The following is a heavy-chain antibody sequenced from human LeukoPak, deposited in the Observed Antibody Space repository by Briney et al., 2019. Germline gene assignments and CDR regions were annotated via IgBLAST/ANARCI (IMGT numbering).Heavy chain of an antibody. V-gene: IGHV1-18*01. CDR3: ARDAGTMVRVSNGMDV. Sequence: GASVEVSCKASGYTFTSYDINWVRQATGQGLEWMGWISAYNGNTNYAQKLQGRVTMATDTSTSTAYMELRSLRSDDTAVYYCARDAGTMVRVSNGMDVWGQGTTVTVSS. J-gene: IGHJ6*02. CDR1: GYTFTSYD. D-gene: IGHD3-10*01. CDR2: ISAYNGNT.